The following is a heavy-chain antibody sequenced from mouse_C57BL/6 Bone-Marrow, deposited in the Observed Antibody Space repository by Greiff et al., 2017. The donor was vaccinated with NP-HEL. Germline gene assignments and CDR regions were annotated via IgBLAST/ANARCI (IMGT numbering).Heavy chain of an antibody. D-gene: IGHD1-1*01. CDR2: IHPSDSDT. CDR1: GYTFTSYW. V-gene: IGHV1-74*01. CDR3: AIITTVVADY. J-gene: IGHJ2*01. Sequence: QVHVKQPGAELVKPGASVKVSCKASGYTFTSYWMHWVKQRPGQGLEWIVRIHPSDSDTNYNQKFKGKATLTVDKSSSTAYMQLSSLTSEDSAVYYCAIITTVVADYWGQGTTLTVSS.